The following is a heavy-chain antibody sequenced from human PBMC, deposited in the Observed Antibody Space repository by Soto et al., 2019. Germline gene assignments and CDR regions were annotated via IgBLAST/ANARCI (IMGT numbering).Heavy chain of an antibody. J-gene: IGHJ4*02. CDR2: IIPIFGTA. Sequence: QVQLVHSGAEVKTPGSSVKVSCKASGGIFTRYDIRWVRQAPGQGLEWMGAIIPIFGTANYAQKFQGRVTITADPTTSTAYMELSSLRSEDTAMYHCAIKNGSHGSTFDYWGQGTLVTDSS. D-gene: IGHD1-1*01. CDR3: AIKNGSHGSTFDY. V-gene: IGHV1-69*01. CDR1: GGIFTRYD.